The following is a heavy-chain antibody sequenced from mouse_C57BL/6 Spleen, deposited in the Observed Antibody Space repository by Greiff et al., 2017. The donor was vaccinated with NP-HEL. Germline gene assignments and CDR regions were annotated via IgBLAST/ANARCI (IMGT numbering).Heavy chain of an antibody. CDR3: ARHGNWSYWYFDV. CDR1: GFSLTSYG. CDR2: IWSDGST. J-gene: IGHJ1*03. Sequence: VHLVESGPGLVAPSQSLSITCTVSGFSLTSYGVHWVRQPPGKGLAWLVVIWSDGSTTYNSALKSRLSISKDNSKSQVFLKMNSLQTDDTAMYYCARHGNWSYWYFDVWGTGTTVTVSS. V-gene: IGHV2-6-1*01. D-gene: IGHD4-1*01.